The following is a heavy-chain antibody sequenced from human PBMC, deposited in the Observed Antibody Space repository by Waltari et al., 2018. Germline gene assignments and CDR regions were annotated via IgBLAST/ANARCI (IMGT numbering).Heavy chain of an antibody. CDR1: GVSFSSDE. V-gene: IGHV3-48*03. CDR3: VRDGLGSGWTRVDV. J-gene: IGHJ6*02. D-gene: IGHD2-15*01. Sequence: ELQLVESGGGLVQPGGSLSISGGPSGVSFSSDEMNWVRQAPGKGLEWISYISDGDKSISYAESVKGRFTVSRDNAKNSLHLQMNNLRAEDTATYYCVRDGLGSGWTRVDVWGQGTTVTVSS. CDR2: ISDGDKSI.